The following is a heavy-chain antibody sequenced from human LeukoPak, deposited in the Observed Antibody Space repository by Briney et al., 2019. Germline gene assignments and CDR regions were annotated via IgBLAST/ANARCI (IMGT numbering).Heavy chain of an antibody. V-gene: IGHV3-66*01. D-gene: IGHD2-21*02. CDR3: TRGQSYCGADCYSD. Sequence: GGSLRLSCAASGFSVSNHYMSWVRQPPGKGLEWVSVMYAGGGRYYGDSVKGRFTISRDNSKNTVFLQMNSLRVEDTALYYCTRGQSYCGADCYSDWGQGTLVTVSS. CDR1: GFSVSNHY. CDR2: MYAGGGR. J-gene: IGHJ4*02.